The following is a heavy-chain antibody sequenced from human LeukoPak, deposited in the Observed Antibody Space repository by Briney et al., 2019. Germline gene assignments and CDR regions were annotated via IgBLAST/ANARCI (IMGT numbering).Heavy chain of an antibody. CDR1: GFTFSSYS. V-gene: IGHV3-21*04. Sequence: GGSLRLSCAASGFTFSSYSMNWVRQAPGKGLEWVSSISSSSSYIYYADSVKGRFTISRDNSKNTLYLQMNSLRVEDTAIYYCARNYGGVYYFDYWGQGTLVTVSS. J-gene: IGHJ4*02. CDR3: ARNYGGVYYFDY. CDR2: ISSSSSYI. D-gene: IGHD3-16*01.